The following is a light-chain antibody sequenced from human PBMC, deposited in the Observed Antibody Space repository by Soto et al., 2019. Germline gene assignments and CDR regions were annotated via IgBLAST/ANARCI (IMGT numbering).Light chain of an antibody. Sequence: QSVLTQPASVSGSPGQSITISCTGTSSDVGGYNYVSWYQQHPGKAPKLMIYDVSNRPSGVSNRFSGSKSDNTASLTISGLQAEDEADYSCSSYTSSSTLGVFGTGTKVTVL. CDR1: SSDVGGYNY. J-gene: IGLJ1*01. CDR3: SSYTSSSTLGV. V-gene: IGLV2-14*01. CDR2: DVS.